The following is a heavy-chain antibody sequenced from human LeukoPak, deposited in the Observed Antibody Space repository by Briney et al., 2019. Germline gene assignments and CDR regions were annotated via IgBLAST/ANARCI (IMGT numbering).Heavy chain of an antibody. D-gene: IGHD6-25*01. CDR2: IYYSGST. J-gene: IGHJ4*02. CDR3: ARNVRGGSTYLEY. V-gene: IGHV4-59*12. Sequence: PSETLSLTCTVSGVSISSYYWSWIRQPPGKGLEWIGYIYYSGSTNYNPSLKSRVTMSVDTSKNQFSLKLSSVTAADTAVYYCARNVRGGSTYLEYWGQGTLVTVSS. CDR1: GVSISSYY.